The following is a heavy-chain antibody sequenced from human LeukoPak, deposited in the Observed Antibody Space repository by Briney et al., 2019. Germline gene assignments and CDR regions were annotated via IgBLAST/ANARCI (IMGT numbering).Heavy chain of an antibody. CDR3: ASHYDTIGYHCFVF. Sequence: GRSLRLSCSASGFTFSNYAMQRVRQAPGKGLEWVAVISSDGSNKYYADSVKGRFTISRDNSKNTLYLQMNSLRAEDTAVYSCASHYDTIGYHCFVFWGQGTLVTVSS. CDR1: GFTFSNYA. CDR2: ISSDGSNK. D-gene: IGHD3-22*01. V-gene: IGHV3-30-3*01. J-gene: IGHJ4*02.